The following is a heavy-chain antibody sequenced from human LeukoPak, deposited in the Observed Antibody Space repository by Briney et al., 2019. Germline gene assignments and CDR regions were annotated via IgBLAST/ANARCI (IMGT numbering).Heavy chain of an antibody. Sequence: GGSLRLACGASGFTFSYHWMHRVRQVPGKGLVWVSRIDGGGSSTSYADSVKGRFSISRDNAKSTLYLQMSSLRAEDTAVYYCARGPGSSGGAYVGDYWGPGTLVTVSS. J-gene: IGHJ4*01. CDR2: IDGGGSST. CDR1: GFTFSYHW. V-gene: IGHV3-74*01. D-gene: IGHD3-22*01. CDR3: ARGPGSSGGAYVGDY.